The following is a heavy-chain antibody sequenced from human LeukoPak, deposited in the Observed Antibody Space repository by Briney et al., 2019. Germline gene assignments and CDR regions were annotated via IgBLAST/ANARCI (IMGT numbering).Heavy chain of an antibody. CDR3: ARGGSYLDY. CDR2: ISYDGSNK. Sequence: HPGRSLRLSCAASGFTFSSYGMHWVRQAPGKGLEWVAVISYDGSNKYYADSVKGRFTISRDNSKNALYLQMNSLRVEDTAVYYCARGGSYLDYWGQGTLVTVSS. CDR1: GFTFSSYG. D-gene: IGHD3-16*02. J-gene: IGHJ4*02. V-gene: IGHV3-30*03.